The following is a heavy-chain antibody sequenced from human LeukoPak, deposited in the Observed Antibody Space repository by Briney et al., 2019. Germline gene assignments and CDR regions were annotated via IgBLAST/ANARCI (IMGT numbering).Heavy chain of an antibody. CDR2: MYYSGSA. Sequence: PSQTLSLTCTVSGGSVSTGSYYWSWIRQPPGKGLEWIGYMYYSGSANYNPSLKSRVTISVDTSKNQFSLNLNSVTAADTAMYYCAREGEPTAFDYWGQGTLVSVSS. V-gene: IGHV4-61*01. D-gene: IGHD1-26*01. J-gene: IGHJ4*02. CDR1: GGSVSTGSYY. CDR3: AREGEPTAFDY.